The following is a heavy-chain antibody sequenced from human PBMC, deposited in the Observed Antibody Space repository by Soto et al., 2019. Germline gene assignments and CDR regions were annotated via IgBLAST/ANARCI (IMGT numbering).Heavy chain of an antibody. CDR2: INPNSGGT. J-gene: IGHJ6*02. V-gene: IGHV1-2*04. Sequence: ASVKVSCKASGYTFTNSGISWVRQAPGQGLEWMGWINPNSGGTNYAQKFQGWVTMTRDTSISTAYMELSRLRSDDTAVYYCARDLSSSSAWDYYYYYGMDVWGQGTTVTVS. CDR3: ARDLSSSSAWDYYYYYGMDV. CDR1: GYTFTNSG. D-gene: IGHD6-6*01.